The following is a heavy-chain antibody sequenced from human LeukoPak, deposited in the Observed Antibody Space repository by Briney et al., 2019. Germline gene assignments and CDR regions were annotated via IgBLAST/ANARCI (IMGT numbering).Heavy chain of an antibody. J-gene: IGHJ4*02. CDR1: GGSFSGYY. CDR3: ARGGITMVRGVIIRFDY. D-gene: IGHD3-10*01. CDR2: INHSGST. Sequence: SETLSLTCAVYGGSFSGYYWSWIRQPPGKGLEWIGEINHSGSTNYNPSLKSRVTISVDTSKNQFSPKLSSVTAADAAVYYCARGGITMVRGVIIRFDYWGQGTLVTVSS. V-gene: IGHV4-34*01.